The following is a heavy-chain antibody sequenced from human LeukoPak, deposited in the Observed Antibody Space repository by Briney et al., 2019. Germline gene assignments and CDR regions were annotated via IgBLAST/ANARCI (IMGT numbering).Heavy chain of an antibody. CDR3: ARLNLLGYCTNDVCPGGGVPFDY. CDR1: GDSISTYY. Sequence: SETLSLTCTVSGDSISTYYWSWIRQPPGKGLEWIGEIDHGGSTNYTPSLRSRVTISVDASKNQFSLKLSSVTAADTAVYYCARLNLLGYCTNDVCPGGGVPFDYWGQGTLVTVSS. V-gene: IGHV4-34*01. D-gene: IGHD2-8*01. CDR2: IDHGGST. J-gene: IGHJ4*02.